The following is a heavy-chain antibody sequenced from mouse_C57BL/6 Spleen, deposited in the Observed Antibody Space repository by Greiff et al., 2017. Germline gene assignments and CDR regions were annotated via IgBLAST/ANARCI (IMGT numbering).Heavy chain of an antibody. V-gene: IGHV1-26*01. D-gene: IGHD3-2*02. Sequence: VQLKQSGPELVKPGASVKISCKASGYTFTDYYMNWVKQSHGKSLEWIGDINPNNGGTSYNQKFKGKATLTVDKSSSTAYMELRSLTSEDSAVYYCASSSGYVGFAYWGQGTLVTVSA. CDR3: ASSSGYVGFAY. CDR2: INPNNGGT. CDR1: GYTFTDYY. J-gene: IGHJ3*01.